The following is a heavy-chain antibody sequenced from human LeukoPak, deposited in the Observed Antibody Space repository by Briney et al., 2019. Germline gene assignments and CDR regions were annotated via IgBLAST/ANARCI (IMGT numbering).Heavy chain of an antibody. CDR3: ARDHYAINPNLFDY. CDR2: ISTYNVHT. CDR1: GYTFTSYG. D-gene: IGHD2-8*01. J-gene: IGHJ4*02. V-gene: IGHV1-18*01. Sequence: ASVKVSCKASGYTFTSYGISWVRQAPGQGLEWMGWISTYNVHTNYTQKFQGRLTLTTDPSTSTAYMELRNLRSDDTAVYYCARDHYAINPNLFDYWGQGTLVTVSS.